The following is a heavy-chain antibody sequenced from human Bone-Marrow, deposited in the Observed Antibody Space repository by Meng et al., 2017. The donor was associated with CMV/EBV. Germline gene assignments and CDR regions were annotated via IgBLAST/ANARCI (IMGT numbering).Heavy chain of an antibody. CDR2: ISAYNGNT. CDR1: GYTFTSYG. V-gene: IGHV1-18*01. Sequence: ASVKVSCKASGYTFTSYGISWVRQAPGQGLEWMGWISAYNGNTNYAQKLQGRVTMTTDTSTSTAYMELRSLRSDDTAVYYCARDSITIFGVVIILDYWGQGTLVTVSS. D-gene: IGHD3-3*01. CDR3: ARDSITIFGVVIILDY. J-gene: IGHJ4*02.